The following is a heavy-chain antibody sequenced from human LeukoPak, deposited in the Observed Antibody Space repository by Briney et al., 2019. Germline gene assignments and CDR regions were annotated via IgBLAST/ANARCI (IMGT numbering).Heavy chain of an antibody. CDR3: TRHEYSGSYYGLSWFDP. D-gene: IGHD1-26*01. CDR1: GGSISSSSYY. V-gene: IGHV4-39*01. J-gene: IGHJ5*02. CDR2: IYYSGCT. Sequence: SETLSLTCTVSGGSISSSSYYWGWIRQPPGKGLEWNASIYYSGCTYYNPSLNSRVTISVDTSKNQLSLKLSSLTAADTAVYYCTRHEYSGSYYGLSWFDPWGQGTLVTVSS.